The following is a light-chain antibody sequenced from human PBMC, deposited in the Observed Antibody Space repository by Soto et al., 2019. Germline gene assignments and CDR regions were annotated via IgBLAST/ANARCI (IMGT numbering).Light chain of an antibody. CDR1: QSVSSY. J-gene: IGKJ4*01. CDR3: QHRSNWLA. CDR2: DAS. Sequence: DIVLTQSPATLSLSPGERATLSCRASQSVSSYLAWYQQKPGQAPRLLIYDASNRATGIPARFSGSGSGTDFTLTITSLVPEDFAVYYCQHRSNWLAFGGGTKVDIK. V-gene: IGKV3-11*01.